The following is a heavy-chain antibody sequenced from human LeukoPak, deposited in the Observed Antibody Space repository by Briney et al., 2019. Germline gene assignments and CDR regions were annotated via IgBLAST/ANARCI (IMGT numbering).Heavy chain of an antibody. CDR3: AREVGGSAFDI. D-gene: IGHD3-16*01. CDR1: GFTFSTYA. J-gene: IGHJ3*02. Sequence: GGSLRLSCAASGFTFSTYAMSWVRQAPGKGLEWVSIIYSGGSTYYADSVKGRFTISRHNSKNTLYLQMNSLRAEDTAVYYCAREVGGSAFDIWGQGTMVTVSS. CDR2: IYSGGST. V-gene: IGHV3-53*04.